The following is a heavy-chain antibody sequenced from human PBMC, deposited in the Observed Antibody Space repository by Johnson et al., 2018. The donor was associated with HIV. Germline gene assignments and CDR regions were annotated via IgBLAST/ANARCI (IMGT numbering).Heavy chain of an antibody. CDR3: AREWGVGYYYGSGILDAFDI. CDR2: IKQDGSEK. D-gene: IGHD3-10*01. J-gene: IGHJ3*02. Sequence: MLLVESGGGLVQPGGSLRLSCAASGFTFSSYWMSWVRQAPGKGLEWVANIKQDGSEKYYVDSVKGRFTISSAHAKNSLYLQMNSLRAEDTAGYYCAREWGVGYYYGSGILDAFDIWGQGTMVTVSS. V-gene: IGHV3-7*05. CDR1: GFTFSSYW.